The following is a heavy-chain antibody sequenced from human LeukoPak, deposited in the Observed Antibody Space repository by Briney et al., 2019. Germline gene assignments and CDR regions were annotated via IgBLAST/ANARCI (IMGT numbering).Heavy chain of an antibody. J-gene: IGHJ4*02. D-gene: IGHD3-10*01. Sequence: GGSLRLSCAASGFTFSSYGMHWVRQAPGKGLEWVAVIWYGGSNKYYADSVKGRFTISRDNSKNTLYLQMNSLRAEDTAVYHCARWFGELHPFDYWGQGTLVTVSS. CDR1: GFTFSSYG. V-gene: IGHV3-33*08. CDR3: ARWFGELHPFDY. CDR2: IWYGGSNK.